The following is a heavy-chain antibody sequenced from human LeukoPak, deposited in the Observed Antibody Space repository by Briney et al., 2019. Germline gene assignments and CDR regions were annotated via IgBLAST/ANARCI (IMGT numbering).Heavy chain of an antibody. CDR3: AREGRQDYVYFDY. J-gene: IGHJ4*02. D-gene: IGHD4-17*01. CDR2: INYSGNT. Sequence: SETLSLTCTVSGGSISDYYWSWIRQPPGKELEGIGYINYSGNTNYNPSLKSRVTISEDTSKNQFSLRLTSVTAADTAVFYCAREGRQDYVYFDYWGQGSLVTVSS. V-gene: IGHV4-59*01. CDR1: GGSISDYY.